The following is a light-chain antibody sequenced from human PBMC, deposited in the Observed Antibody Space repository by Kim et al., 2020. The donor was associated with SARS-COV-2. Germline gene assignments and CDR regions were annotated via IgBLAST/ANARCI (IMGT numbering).Light chain of an antibody. CDR1: QTNPSSY. J-gene: IGKJ4*01. CDR2: GAF. Sequence: SSGERTTPSCSANQTNPSSYLAWYQHKPGQAPRRLIYGAFNRASGIPDRFSGSGSGADFTLNISRLEPEDFAVYYCQQYGSQPLSFGGGTKVDIK. CDR3: QQYGSQPLS. V-gene: IGKV3-20*01.